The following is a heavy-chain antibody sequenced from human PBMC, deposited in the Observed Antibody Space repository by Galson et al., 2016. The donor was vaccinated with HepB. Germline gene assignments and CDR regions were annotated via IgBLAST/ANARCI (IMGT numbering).Heavy chain of an antibody. CDR3: ARLDGFFVDC. CDR1: GGSISSSAYY. J-gene: IGHJ4*02. V-gene: IGHV4-39*01. Sequence: SETLSLTCTVSGGSISSSAYYWGWIRQPPGKGLEWIGAIYYSGSTYYNPSLKSRVPISVDTSKNQCSLKVSSVTAADTAVYYCARLDGFFVDCWGQGTLVTVSS. D-gene: IGHD3-3*01. CDR2: IYYSGST.